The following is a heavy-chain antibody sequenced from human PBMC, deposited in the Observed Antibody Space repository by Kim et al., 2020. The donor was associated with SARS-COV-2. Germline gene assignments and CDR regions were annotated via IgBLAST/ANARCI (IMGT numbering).Heavy chain of an antibody. J-gene: IGHJ5*02. CDR2: IYYSGST. V-gene: IGHV4-39*01. CDR1: GGSISSSSYY. D-gene: IGHD2-2*01. CDR3: ARHVSIVVVPAAILEGFDP. Sequence: SETLSLTCTVSGGSISSSSYYWGWIRQPPGKGLEWIGSIYYSGSTYYNPSLKSRVTISVDTSKNQFSLKLSSVTAADTAVYYCARHVSIVVVPAAILEGFDPWGQGTLVTVSS.